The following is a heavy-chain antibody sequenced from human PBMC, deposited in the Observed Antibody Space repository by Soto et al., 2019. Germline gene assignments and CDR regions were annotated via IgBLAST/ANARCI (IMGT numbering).Heavy chain of an antibody. J-gene: IGHJ6*02. CDR3: ARSQGSSTSLEIYYYYYYGMDV. V-gene: IGHV1-69*01. D-gene: IGHD2-2*01. CDR1: GGTFGSYA. Sequence: QVQLVQSGAEVKKPGSSVKVSCKASGGTFGSYAISWVRQAPGQGLEWRGGIIPIPGTANYAQKFQGRVTIAPDESTSTAYMELSSLRSEDTAVYYCARSQGSSTSLEIYYYYYYGMDVWGQGTTVTVSS. CDR2: IIPIPGTA.